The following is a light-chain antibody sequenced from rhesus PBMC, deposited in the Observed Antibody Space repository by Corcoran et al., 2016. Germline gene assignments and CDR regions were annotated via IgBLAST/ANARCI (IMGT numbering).Light chain of an antibody. CDR2: DES. J-gene: IGKJ1*01. CDR1: QGISNY. CDR3: LQYNSDPWT. Sequence: DIQMTQSPSSLSASVGDRVTITCRASQGISNYLRWYQQKPGKAPKLLIYDESTLKSGVPSRFSGVGSGTDFTLTISSMQPEDCATYYCLQYNSDPWTFDQGTKVEIK. V-gene: IGKV1-43*02.